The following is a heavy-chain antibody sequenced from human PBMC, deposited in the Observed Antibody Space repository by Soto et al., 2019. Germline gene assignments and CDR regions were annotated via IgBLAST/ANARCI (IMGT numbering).Heavy chain of an antibody. J-gene: IGHJ4*02. D-gene: IGHD6-13*01. V-gene: IGHV3-30*18. CDR2: ISYDGSNK. CDR1: GFTFSSYG. CDR3: AKDHTPLIAAADY. Sequence: GGSLRLSCAASGFTFSSYGMHWVRQAPGKGLEWVAVISYDGSNKYYADSVKGRFTISRDNSKNTLYLQMNSLRAEDTAVYYCAKDHTPLIAAADYWGQGTLVTVSS.